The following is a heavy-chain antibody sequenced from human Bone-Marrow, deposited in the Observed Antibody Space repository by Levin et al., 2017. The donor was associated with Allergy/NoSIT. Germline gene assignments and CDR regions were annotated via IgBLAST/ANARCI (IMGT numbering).Heavy chain of an antibody. Sequence: LSLTCAASGFTFSHYWMNWVRQAPGKGLEYVASIKYGGSERYYVDSVKGRFTISRDNAKNSLYLQMNSLRAEDTAVYYCARDHDSGWAWQYWGQGSLVTVSS. V-gene: IGHV3-7*04. D-gene: IGHD6-19*01. CDR2: IKYGGSER. CDR3: ARDHDSGWAWQY. CDR1: GFTFSHYW. J-gene: IGHJ4*02.